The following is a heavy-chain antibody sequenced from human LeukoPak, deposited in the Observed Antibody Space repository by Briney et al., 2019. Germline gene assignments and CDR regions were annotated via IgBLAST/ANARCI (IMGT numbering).Heavy chain of an antibody. CDR2: TSSSDDGT. CDR3: ARDIDRGVFDY. V-gene: IGHV3-23*01. J-gene: IGHJ4*02. D-gene: IGHD2-15*01. Sequence: GGSLRLSCAASGFPLSSYAMSWVRQVPGKGLEWVSATSSSDDGTYHADSVRGRFTIYRDNFRNTLYLQMGSLRAEDMAVYYCARDIDRGVFDYWGQGTLVTVSS. CDR1: GFPLSSYA.